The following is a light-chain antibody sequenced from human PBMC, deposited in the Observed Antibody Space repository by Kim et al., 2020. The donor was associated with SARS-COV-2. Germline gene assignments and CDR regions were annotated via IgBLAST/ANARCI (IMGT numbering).Light chain of an antibody. CDR2: DVT. CDR1: SSEVVVYRY. CDR3: CSYTSRNSWV. Sequence: GHWIALTSTGTSSEVVVYRYVSWSQQDPGKAPNPLIYDVTMRPSGVSDRFSGSKSGNAASLTIAGLQTEDEADYYCCSYTSRNSWVFGGGTQLTVL. J-gene: IGLJ3*02. V-gene: IGLV2-14*04.